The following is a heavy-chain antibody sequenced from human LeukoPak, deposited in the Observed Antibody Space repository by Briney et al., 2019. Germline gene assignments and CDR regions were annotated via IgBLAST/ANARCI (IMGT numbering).Heavy chain of an antibody. D-gene: IGHD3-3*01. CDR2: MNPNSGNT. CDR1: GYTFTSYG. V-gene: IGHV1-8*02. CDR3: ARVQRKLYYDFWSGYYGDGMDV. Sequence: ASVKVSCKASGYTFTSYGISWVRQATGQGLEWMGWMNPNSGNTGYAQKFQGRVTMTRNTSISTAYMELSSLRSEDTAVYYCARVQRKLYYDFWSGYYGDGMDVWGQGTTVTVSS. J-gene: IGHJ6*02.